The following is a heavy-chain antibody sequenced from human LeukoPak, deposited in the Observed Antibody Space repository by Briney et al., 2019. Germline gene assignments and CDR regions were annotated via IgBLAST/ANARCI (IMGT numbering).Heavy chain of an antibody. CDR1: GGSFSDHY. D-gene: IGHD3-16*02. Sequence: SETLSLTCAVYGGSFSDHYWNWIRQPPGKGLEWIGEINHSGTTNYNASLKSRVTISVDTSKNQFSLKLSSVTAADTAVYYCARDALYDYVWGSYRRDAFDIWGQGTMVTVSS. V-gene: IGHV4-34*01. J-gene: IGHJ3*02. CDR2: INHSGTT. CDR3: ARDALYDYVWGSYRRDAFDI.